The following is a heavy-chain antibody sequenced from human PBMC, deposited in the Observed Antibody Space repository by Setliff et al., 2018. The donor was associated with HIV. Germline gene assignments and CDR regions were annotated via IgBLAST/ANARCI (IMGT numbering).Heavy chain of an antibody. CDR2: IFSSGSA. CDR3: ARLKLSGVIDY. CDR1: GGAFNTSSSY. V-gene: IGHV4-39*01. J-gene: IGHJ4*02. D-gene: IGHD2-8*01. Sequence: SETLSLTCTVSGGAFNTSSSYWGWIRQPPGKGLEYIGGIFSSGSAYYNPSLKSRVTISVDTSKNQLSLKLSSVTAADTAVYYCARLKLSGVIDYWGQGTLVTVSS.